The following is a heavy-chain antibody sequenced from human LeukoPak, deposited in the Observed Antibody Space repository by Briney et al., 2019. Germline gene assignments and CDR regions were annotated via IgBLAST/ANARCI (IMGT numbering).Heavy chain of an antibody. J-gene: IGHJ5*02. CDR2: INPNSGGT. CDR1: GYTFTDYY. V-gene: IGHV1-2*02. CDR3: ARGVLRGRNWFDP. Sequence: VASVKVSCKASGYTFTDYYIHWVRQAPGQGLEWMGWINPNSGGTNYAQKFQGRVTMTRDTSIKTAYMELTRLRSDDTAVYYCARGVLRGRNWFDPWGQGTLVTVSS. D-gene: IGHD5/OR15-5a*01.